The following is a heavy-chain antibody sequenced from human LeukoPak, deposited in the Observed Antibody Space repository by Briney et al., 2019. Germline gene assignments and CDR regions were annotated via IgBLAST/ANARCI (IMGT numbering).Heavy chain of an antibody. V-gene: IGHV1-69*13. D-gene: IGHD5-24*01. CDR3: ARESRDGYNLFPKTHYYFDY. J-gene: IGHJ4*02. CDR1: GGTFSSYA. CDR2: IIPIFGTA. Sequence: ASVKVSCKASGGTFSSYAISWVRQAPGQGLEWMGGIIPIFGTANYAQKFQGRVTITADESTSTAYMELSSLRSEDTAVYYCARESRDGYNLFPKTHYYFDYWGQGTLVTVSS.